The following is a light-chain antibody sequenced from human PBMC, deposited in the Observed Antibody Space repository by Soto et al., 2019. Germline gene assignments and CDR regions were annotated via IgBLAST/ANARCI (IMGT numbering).Light chain of an antibody. Sequence: IVLTQSPATLSLSPGERATLSCRASQSVSGYLAWYQQRPGQAPRLLNYDTSKRATGIPGRFSGSGSGTDFTLTISSLEPEDFAVYYCQQRSNWPPTTFGQGTRLEIK. CDR2: DTS. CDR1: QSVSGY. CDR3: QQRSNWPPTT. J-gene: IGKJ5*01. V-gene: IGKV3-11*01.